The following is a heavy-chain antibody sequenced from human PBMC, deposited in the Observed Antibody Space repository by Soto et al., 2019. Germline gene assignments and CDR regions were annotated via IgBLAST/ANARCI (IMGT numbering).Heavy chain of an antibody. D-gene: IGHD2-21*01. CDR2: ISGSGGST. CDR3: AKDLTLVRPPRSV. J-gene: IGHJ6*02. Sequence: VGSLRFSCAASGFTFSSYAMSWVRQAPGKGLEWVSAISGSGGSTYYADSVKGRFTISRDNSKNTLYLQMNSLRAEDTAVYYCAKDLTLVRPPRSVWGQGTTVTVSS. CDR1: GFTFSSYA. V-gene: IGHV3-23*01.